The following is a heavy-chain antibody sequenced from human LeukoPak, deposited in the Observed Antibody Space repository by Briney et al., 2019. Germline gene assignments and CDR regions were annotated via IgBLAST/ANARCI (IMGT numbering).Heavy chain of an antibody. CDR1: GFTFSSYG. J-gene: IGHJ4*02. D-gene: IGHD5-24*01. CDR3: AKDQGWLQSPFDY. V-gene: IGHV3-30*18. Sequence: GGSLRLSCAASGFTFSSYGMHWVRQAPGKGLEWVAVISYDGSNKYYADSVKGRFTISRDNSKNTLYLQMNSLRAEDTAVYYCAKDQGWLQSPFDYWGQGTLVTVSS. CDR2: ISYDGSNK.